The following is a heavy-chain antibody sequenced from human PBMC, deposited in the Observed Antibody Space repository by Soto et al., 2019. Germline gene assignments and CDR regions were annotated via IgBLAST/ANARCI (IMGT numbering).Heavy chain of an antibody. J-gene: IGHJ6*02. CDR3: ARDMSGTKLRCLELGMDV. CDR1: GFTFSSYG. D-gene: IGHD3-3*01. CDR2: IWYDGSNK. V-gene: IGHV3-33*01. Sequence: QVQLVESGGGVVQPGRSLRLSCAASGFTFSSYGMHWVRQAPGKGLEWVAVIWYDGSNKYYADSVKGRFTISRDNSKNTLYLQMNSLRAEDTAVYYWARDMSGTKLRCLELGMDVWGQGTTVTVSS.